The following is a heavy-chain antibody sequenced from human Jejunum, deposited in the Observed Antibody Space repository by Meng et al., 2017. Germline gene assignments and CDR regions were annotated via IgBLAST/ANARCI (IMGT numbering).Heavy chain of an antibody. CDR1: GFRFSSYS. CDR3: ARGRVVVVGTPSDY. Sequence: DVQLGESGGGSVKPGGSLRRSCAGSGFRFSSYSMHWVRQAPGKGLEWVSSISSTSSYADSVKGRFTISRDNAENSLYLQMNSLRAEDTAVYYCARGRVVVVGTPSDYWGQGTLVTVSS. D-gene: IGHD2-15*01. CDR2: ISSTSS. V-gene: IGHV3-21*01. J-gene: IGHJ4*02.